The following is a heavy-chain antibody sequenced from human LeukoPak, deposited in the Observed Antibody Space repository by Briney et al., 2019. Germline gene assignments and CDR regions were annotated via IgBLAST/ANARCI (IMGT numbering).Heavy chain of an antibody. D-gene: IGHD3-22*01. V-gene: IGHV4-39*01. Sequence: SETLSLTCTVSGGSISSFYYWGWIRQPPGKGLEWIGTIYYGGSTYYNPSLKGRVTISVDTSKNQFSLKLNSVTAADTAVYYCARLRNYYDSSGYPYWGQGTLVTVSS. J-gene: IGHJ4*02. CDR1: GGSISSFYY. CDR3: ARLRNYYDSSGYPY. CDR2: IYYGGST.